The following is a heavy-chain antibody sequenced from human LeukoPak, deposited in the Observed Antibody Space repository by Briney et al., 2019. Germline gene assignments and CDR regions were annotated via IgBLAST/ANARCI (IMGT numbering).Heavy chain of an antibody. CDR1: GFTFSRYA. D-gene: IGHD4-11*01. V-gene: IGHV3-7*01. J-gene: IGHJ4*02. CDR3: RTGHYSSV. Sequence: GGSLRLSCAASGFTFSRYAMSWVRQAPGKGLEWVANVKKDGSEKYYVDSVKGRFTISGDNAKNSLYLQMNSLRGEDTAVYYCRTGHYSSVWGQGTLVTVSS. CDR2: VKKDGSEK.